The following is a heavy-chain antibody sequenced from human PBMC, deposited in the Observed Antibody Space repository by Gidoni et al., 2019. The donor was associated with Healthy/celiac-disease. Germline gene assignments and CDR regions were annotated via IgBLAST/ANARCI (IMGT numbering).Heavy chain of an antibody. CDR3: ARDRRQLAHNWFDP. Sequence: QVQLVQSGAEVKKPGSSVKVSCKATGGPFSSYAISWVRQAPGQGLEWMGGIIPLFGTANYAQKFQGRVTITADESTSTAYMELSSLRSEDTAVYYCARDRRQLAHNWFDPWGQGTLVTVSS. V-gene: IGHV1-69*01. CDR2: IIPLFGTA. J-gene: IGHJ5*02. D-gene: IGHD6-6*01. CDR1: GGPFSSYA.